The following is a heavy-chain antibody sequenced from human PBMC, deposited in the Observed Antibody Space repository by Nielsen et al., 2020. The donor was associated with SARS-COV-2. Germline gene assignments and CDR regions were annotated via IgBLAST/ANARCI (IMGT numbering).Heavy chain of an antibody. CDR2: VSYSGRT. CDR1: GGSISTYY. Sequence: SETLSLTCTVSGGSISTYYWSWIRQSPGKGVEWIAQVSYSGRTDYNPSLSLERRVTISVDTSKNQVSLQLSSVTAADTALYYCARQRGRGWYFDLRGRGTLVTVSS. CDR3: ARQRGRGWYFDL. J-gene: IGHJ2*01. D-gene: IGHD3-16*01. V-gene: IGHV4-59*08.